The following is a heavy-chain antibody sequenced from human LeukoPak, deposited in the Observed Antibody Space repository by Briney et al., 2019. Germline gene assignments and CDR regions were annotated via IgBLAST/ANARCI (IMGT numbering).Heavy chain of an antibody. Sequence: GGSLRLSCAASGFTFSSYAMSWVRQAPGKGLEWVSSISASGGSTYYADSVKGRFTISRDNSKNTLYLQMNSLRVEDTAVYYCARDHDYGDMQFDYWGQGTLVTVSS. CDR1: GFTFSSYA. V-gene: IGHV3-23*01. CDR2: ISASGGST. D-gene: IGHD4-17*01. CDR3: ARDHDYGDMQFDY. J-gene: IGHJ4*02.